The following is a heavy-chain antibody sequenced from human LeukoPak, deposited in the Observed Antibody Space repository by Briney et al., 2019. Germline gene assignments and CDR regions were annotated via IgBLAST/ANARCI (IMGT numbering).Heavy chain of an antibody. Sequence: PGGSLRLSCAASGFTFSSYEMNWVRQAPGKGLEWVSYISSSGSTIYYADSVKGRFTISRDNAKNSLYLQMNSLRAEDTAVYYCARNDPRDYYYYYYTDVWGKGTTVTISS. CDR1: GFTFSSYE. J-gene: IGHJ6*03. CDR3: ARNDPRDYYYYYYTDV. V-gene: IGHV3-48*03. CDR2: ISSSGSTI.